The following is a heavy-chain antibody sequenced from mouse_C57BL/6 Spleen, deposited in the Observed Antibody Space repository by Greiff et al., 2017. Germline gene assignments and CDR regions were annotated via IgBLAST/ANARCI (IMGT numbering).Heavy chain of an antibody. V-gene: IGHV5-9-1*02. D-gene: IGHD1-1*01. CDR2: ISSGGDYI. CDR3: TRDRYYGSLWYFDV. CDR1: GFTFSSYA. Sequence: EVKLVESGEGLVKPGGSLKLSCAASGFTFSSYAMSWVRQTPEKRLEWVAYISSGGDYIYYADTVKGRFTISRDNARNTLYLQMSSLKSEDTAMYYCTRDRYYGSLWYFDVWGTGTTVTVSS. J-gene: IGHJ1*03.